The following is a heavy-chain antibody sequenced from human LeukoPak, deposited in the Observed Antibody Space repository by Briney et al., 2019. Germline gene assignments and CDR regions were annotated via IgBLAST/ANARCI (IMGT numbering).Heavy chain of an antibody. CDR2: IWYDGSNK. CDR3: AKADAKSGSYQRDPFDY. V-gene: IGHV3-33*06. D-gene: IGHD1-26*01. Sequence: GGSLRLSCAASGFTFSSYGMHWVRQAPGKGLEWVAVIWYDGSNKYYADSVKGRFTISRDNSKNTLYLQMNSLRAEYTAVYYCAKADAKSGSYQRDPFDYWGQGTLVTVSS. CDR1: GFTFSSYG. J-gene: IGHJ4*02.